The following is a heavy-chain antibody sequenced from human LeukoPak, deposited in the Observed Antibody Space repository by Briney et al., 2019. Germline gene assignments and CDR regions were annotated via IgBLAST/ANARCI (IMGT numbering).Heavy chain of an antibody. D-gene: IGHD4-17*01. J-gene: IGHJ3*02. V-gene: IGHV4-59*08. CDR2: ISYSGSI. Sequence: SETLSLTCTVSGGSISSYYWRWIRDPPRKGLESSVDISYSGSINYNPSLNSRVTISVDTSKHQCSLKLSSVTAADTAVSYCARQPPEISTVTHAFDIWGQGTMVTVSS. CDR3: ARQPPEISTVTHAFDI. CDR1: GGSISSYY.